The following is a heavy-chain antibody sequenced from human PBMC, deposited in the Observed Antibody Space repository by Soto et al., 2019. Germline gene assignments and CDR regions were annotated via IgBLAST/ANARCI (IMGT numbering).Heavy chain of an antibody. V-gene: IGHV3-33*01. D-gene: IGHD3-16*01. Sequence: PGGSLRLSCAASGFTFSSYGMHWVRQAPGKGLEWVAVIWYDGSNKYYADSVKGRFTISRDNSKNTLYLQMNSLRAEDTAVYYCARDWGPAISLTLNYGMDVWGQGTTVTVSS. CDR3: ARDWGPAISLTLNYGMDV. CDR1: GFTFSSYG. CDR2: IWYDGSNK. J-gene: IGHJ6*02.